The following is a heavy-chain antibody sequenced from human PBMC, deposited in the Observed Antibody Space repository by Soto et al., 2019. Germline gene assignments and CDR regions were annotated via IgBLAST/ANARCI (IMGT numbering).Heavy chain of an antibody. D-gene: IGHD3-10*01. CDR1: GFTFSSYV. CDR3: AKDSSLWFGDSDSYGMDV. Sequence: GGSLRVSCAASGFTFSSYVMHWVGQAPGKGLEWVAVIWYDGSNKYYADSVKGRFTISRDNSKNTLYLQMNSLRAEDTAVYYCAKDSSLWFGDSDSYGMDVWGQGTTVTVSS. CDR2: IWYDGSNK. J-gene: IGHJ6*02. V-gene: IGHV3-30*02.